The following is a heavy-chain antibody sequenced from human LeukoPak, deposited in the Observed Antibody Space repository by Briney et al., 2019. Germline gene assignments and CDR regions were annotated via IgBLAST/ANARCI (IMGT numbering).Heavy chain of an antibody. CDR2: ISSSSSTI. Sequence: PGGSLRLSCAASGFTFSSYSMNWVRQAPGKGLEWVSYISSSSSTIYYADSVKGRFTISRDNAKNSLYLQMNSLRAEDTAVYYCARAPSYGPDYNWFDPWGQGTLVTVSS. D-gene: IGHD5-18*01. V-gene: IGHV3-48*01. J-gene: IGHJ5*02. CDR1: GFTFSSYS. CDR3: ARAPSYGPDYNWFDP.